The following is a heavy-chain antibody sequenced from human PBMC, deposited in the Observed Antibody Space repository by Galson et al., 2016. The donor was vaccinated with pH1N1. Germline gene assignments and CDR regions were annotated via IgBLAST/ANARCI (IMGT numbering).Heavy chain of an antibody. Sequence: SLRLSCAASGFTFSHYWMSWVRQAPGRGLEWVANIKENGSEKKYLDSVKGRFTISRDNAKHSVSLQMNNLRAEDTAVYYCASQLLSSSVSPFEFWGQGALVTVSS. V-gene: IGHV3-7*01. D-gene: IGHD1-7*01. CDR2: IKENGSEK. J-gene: IGHJ4*02. CDR1: GFTFSHYW. CDR3: ASQLLSSSVSPFEF.